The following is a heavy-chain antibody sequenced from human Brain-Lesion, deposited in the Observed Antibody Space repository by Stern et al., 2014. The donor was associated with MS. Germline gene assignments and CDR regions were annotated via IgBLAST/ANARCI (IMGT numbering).Heavy chain of an antibody. CDR3: ARDYGDLEFDL. CDR2: IYASGNT. J-gene: IGHJ4*02. V-gene: IGHV4-61*02. D-gene: IGHD4-17*01. Sequence: QVQLQESGPGLVKPSQTLSLTCTVSGGPISSHSYYWSWIRQPAGKGLEWIGRIYASGNTNYNPSLKSRVSISVDTSKTHLSLRLGSVTASDTAVYYCARDYGDLEFDLWGQGTLVTVSS. CDR1: GGPISSHSYY.